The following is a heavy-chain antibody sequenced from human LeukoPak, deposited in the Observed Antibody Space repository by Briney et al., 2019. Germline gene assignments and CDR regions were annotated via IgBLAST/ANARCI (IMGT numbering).Heavy chain of an antibody. CDR3: ARAEGGPATAIY. V-gene: IGHV3-48*01. J-gene: IGHJ4*02. D-gene: IGHD2-21*02. Sequence: PGGSLRLSCAASGFNFSSYSMNWVRQFPGKGLEWVSYISRDSSTIYYADSVKGRFTISRDKAKNSLYLQMNSLRAEDTALYYCARAEGGPATAIYWGQGTLVTVSS. CDR2: ISRDSSTI. CDR1: GFNFSSYS.